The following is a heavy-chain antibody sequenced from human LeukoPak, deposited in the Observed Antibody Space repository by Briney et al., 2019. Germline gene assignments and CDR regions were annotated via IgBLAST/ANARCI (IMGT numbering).Heavy chain of an antibody. V-gene: IGHV4-39*01. CDR3: ASGGGRYYDILTGYFLRNNYYYYMDV. D-gene: IGHD3-9*01. CDR2: IYYSGST. Sequence: PSETLSLTCTVSGGSISSSSYYWGWIRQPPGKGLEWIGSIYYSGSTYYNPSLKSRVTISVDTSKNQFSLKLSSVTAADTAVYYCASGGGRYYDILTGYFLRNNYYYYMDVWGKGTTVTVSS. J-gene: IGHJ6*03. CDR1: GGSISSSSYY.